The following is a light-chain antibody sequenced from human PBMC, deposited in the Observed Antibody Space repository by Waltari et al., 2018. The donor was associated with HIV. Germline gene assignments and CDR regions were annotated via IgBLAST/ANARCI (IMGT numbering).Light chain of an antibody. CDR3: SSYTTGSTLV. CDR2: DVS. Sequence: QSALTQPASVSGSPGQSITISCTGTSSDVGGYDYVSWYQQDPGKAPKVIIYDVSKRPSGGSNRFSGSKSGNTAALTISGLQAEDEADYYCSSYTTGSTLVFGGGTTVTVL. V-gene: IGLV2-14*01. CDR1: SSDVGGYDY. J-gene: IGLJ3*02.